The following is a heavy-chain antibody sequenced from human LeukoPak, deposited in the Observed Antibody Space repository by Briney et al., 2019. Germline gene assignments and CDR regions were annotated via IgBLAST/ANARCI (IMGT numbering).Heavy chain of an antibody. V-gene: IGHV3-15*01. D-gene: IGHD3-9*01. J-gene: IGHJ4*02. Sequence: PGGFLRLSCAASGFTFSNAWMSWVRQAPGKGLEWVGRIKSKTDGGTTDYAAPVKGRFTISRDDSKNTLYLQMNSLKTEDTAVYYCTTDPSYYDILTGYYNFDYWGQGTLVTVSS. CDR2: IKSKTDGGTT. CDR1: GFTFSNAW. CDR3: TTDPSYYDILTGYYNFDY.